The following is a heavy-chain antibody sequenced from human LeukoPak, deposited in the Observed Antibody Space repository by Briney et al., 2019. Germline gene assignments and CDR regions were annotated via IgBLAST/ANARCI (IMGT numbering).Heavy chain of an antibody. V-gene: IGHV1-18*01. CDR3: AREVAAAGYYYFDY. CDR2: ISAYNGNT. J-gene: IGHJ4*02. CDR1: GYTFTSYG. Sequence: GASVKVSCKASGYTFTSYGISWVRQAPGQGLEWMGWISAYNGNTNYAQKFQGRVTMTRDTSISTAYMELSRLRSDDTAVYYCAREVAAAGYYYFDYWGQGTLVTVSS. D-gene: IGHD6-13*01.